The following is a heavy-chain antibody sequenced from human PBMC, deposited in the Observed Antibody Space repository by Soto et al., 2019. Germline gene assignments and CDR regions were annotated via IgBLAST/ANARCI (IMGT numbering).Heavy chain of an antibody. D-gene: IGHD4-4*01. V-gene: IGHV1-69*01. CDR3: ARGLSTFETTHYHYYYYGMDV. CDR2: IIPIFGTA. CDR1: GGTFSSYA. Sequence: QVQLVQSGAEVKKPGSSVKVSCKASGGTFSSYAISWVRQAPGQGLEWMGGIIPIFGTANYAQKFQGRVTITADESTSTAYVELSSLRSEDRAVYHCARGLSTFETTHYHYYYYGMDVWGQGTTVTVSS. J-gene: IGHJ6*02.